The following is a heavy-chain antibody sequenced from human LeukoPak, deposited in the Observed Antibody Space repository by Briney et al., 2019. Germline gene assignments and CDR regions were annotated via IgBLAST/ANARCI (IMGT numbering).Heavy chain of an antibody. CDR1: GFTFSSYW. CDR3: VRDRYCSRTSCYYLDY. D-gene: IGHD2-2*01. V-gene: IGHV3-7*01. J-gene: IGHJ4*02. Sequence: GGSLRLSCAASGFTFSSYWMSWVRQAPGKGLEWVANIKQDGSEKNYVDSVKGRFTIFRDNAKNSLYLQMNSLRAEDTAVYYCVRDRYCSRTSCYYLDYWGQGTLGTVSS. CDR2: IKQDGSEK.